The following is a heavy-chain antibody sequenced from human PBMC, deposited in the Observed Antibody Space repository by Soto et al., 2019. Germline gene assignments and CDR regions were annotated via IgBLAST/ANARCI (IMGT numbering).Heavy chain of an antibody. J-gene: IGHJ4*02. D-gene: IGHD6-19*01. V-gene: IGHV3-30*18. Sequence: QVQLVESGGGVVQPGRSLRLSCAASGITFSSYVMHWVRQAPGKGLEWVAVTSYDGGSTYYADSVKGRFTISRDNSKNTLYLQMNSLSAEVTAVYYCAKDGPYSSGTLRGSFDSWGQGTVVIVSS. CDR3: AKDGPYSSGTLRGSFDS. CDR1: GITFSSYV. CDR2: TSYDGGST.